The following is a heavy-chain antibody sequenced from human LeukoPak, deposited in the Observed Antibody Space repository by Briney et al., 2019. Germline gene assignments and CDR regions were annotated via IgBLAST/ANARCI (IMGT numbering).Heavy chain of an antibody. V-gene: IGHV1-8*01. CDR2: MNPNSGNT. CDR1: GYTFTSYD. D-gene: IGHD5-18*01. Sequence: ASVKVSCKASGYTFTSYDINWVRQATGQGREWMGWMNPNSGNTGYAQKFQGRGTMTRNTSISTAYMELSSLRSEDTAVYYCARKPRTAMGMYYYYYYMDVWGKGTTVTVSS. J-gene: IGHJ6*03. CDR3: ARKPRTAMGMYYYYYYMDV.